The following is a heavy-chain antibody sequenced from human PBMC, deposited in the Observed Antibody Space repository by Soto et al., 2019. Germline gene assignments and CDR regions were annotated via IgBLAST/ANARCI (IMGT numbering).Heavy chain of an antibody. V-gene: IGHV1-69*12. J-gene: IGHJ2*01. CDR3: ARVVTVVKSFHYWYFDL. D-gene: IGHD2-15*01. CDR2: IIPIFGKT. Sequence: QVQLVQSGAEVKKPGSSVKVSCKASGGTFSSYAISWVRQAPGQGLEWMGGIIPIFGKTNYAQKLQGRVTSTADEATSTAIMELSSLSSEDTAVYYCARVVTVVKSFHYWYFDLWGRGTLVTVSS. CDR1: GGTFSSYA.